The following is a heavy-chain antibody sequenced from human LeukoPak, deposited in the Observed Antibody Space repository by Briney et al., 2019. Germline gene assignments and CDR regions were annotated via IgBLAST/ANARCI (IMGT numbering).Heavy chain of an antibody. CDR1: GFMFSTYS. CDR2: ISSTSSYK. D-gene: IGHD3-3*01. CDR3: ARETTTIFGMVPYYFDY. V-gene: IGHV3-21*01. Sequence: GGSLRLSCEASGFMFSTYSMSWVRQAPGKGLEWVSSISSTSSYKYYADSVKGRFTISRDNAKNSLYLQMNSPRGDDTAVYYCARETTTIFGMVPYYFDYWGQGTLVTVSS. J-gene: IGHJ4*02.